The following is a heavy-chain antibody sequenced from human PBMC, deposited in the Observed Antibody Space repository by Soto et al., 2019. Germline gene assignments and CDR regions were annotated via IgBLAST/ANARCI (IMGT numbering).Heavy chain of an antibody. CDR1: GFTFSTYW. Sequence: EVQLVASGRGLVQPGGSLRLSCAASGFTFSTYWMGWVRQAPAKGLEWVANISPDGSGTYYVDSMKGRFVISRDNAKNSLYLQVNSLTAEDTAVYYCARWIRGTPDSWGQGTLVTVSS. CDR3: ARWIRGTPDS. V-gene: IGHV3-7*04. J-gene: IGHJ5*01. D-gene: IGHD3-10*01. CDR2: ISPDGSGT.